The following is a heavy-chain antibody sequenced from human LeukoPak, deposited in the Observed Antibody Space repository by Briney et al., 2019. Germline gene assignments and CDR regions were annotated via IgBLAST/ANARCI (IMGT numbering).Heavy chain of an antibody. CDR2: IYYSGST. V-gene: IGHV4-39*01. CDR3: ARRGRLLWLGEHQGFDP. CDR1: GGSISSSSYY. D-gene: IGHD3-10*01. J-gene: IGHJ5*02. Sequence: PSETLSLTCTVSGGSISSSSYYWGWIHQPPGKGLEWIGSIYYSGSTYYNPSLKSRVTISVDTSKNQFSLKLSSVTAADTAVYYCARRGRLLWLGEHQGFDPWGQGTLVTVSS.